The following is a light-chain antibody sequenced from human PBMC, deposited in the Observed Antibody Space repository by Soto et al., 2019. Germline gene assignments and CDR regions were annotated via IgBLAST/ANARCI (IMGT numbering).Light chain of an antibody. J-gene: IGLJ2*01. CDR2: QDS. CDR1: KLGDKY. CDR3: QAWDSSTVV. V-gene: IGLV3-1*01. Sequence: SYELTQPPSGSVSPGQTARITCSGVKLGDKYACWYQQKPGQSPVLVIYQDSKRPSGIPERFSGSNSGNTATLTISGTQAMDEADYYCQAWDSSTVVFGGGTKLTVL.